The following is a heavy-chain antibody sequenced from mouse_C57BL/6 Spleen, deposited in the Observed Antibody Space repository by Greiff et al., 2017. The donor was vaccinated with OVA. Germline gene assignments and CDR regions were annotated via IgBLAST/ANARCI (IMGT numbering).Heavy chain of an antibody. Sequence: VHVKQSGPELVKPGASVKMSCKASGYTFTDYNMHWVKQSHGKSLEWIGYINPNNGGTSYNQKFKGKATLTVNKSSSTAYMELRSLTSEDSAVYYCAITTVVAPLFDYWGQGTTLTVSS. CDR1: GYTFTDYN. CDR3: AITTVVAPLFDY. D-gene: IGHD1-1*01. J-gene: IGHJ2*01. CDR2: INPNNGGT. V-gene: IGHV1-22*01.